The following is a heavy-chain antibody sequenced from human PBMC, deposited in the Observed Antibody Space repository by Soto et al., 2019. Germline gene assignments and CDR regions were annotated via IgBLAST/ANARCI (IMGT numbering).Heavy chain of an antibody. CDR3: AKGSIEYSASVDN. CDR1: GFSFSYYA. J-gene: IGHJ4*02. V-gene: IGHV3-23*01. CDR2: ISARGGRS. Sequence: EVQLLESGGGLVQPGGSLRLSCAASGFSFSYYAMVWVRQAPGKGLEWVSVISARGGRSSFADSVKGRFTISRDNSKNLLSLEMNSLRAEDTAIYCCAKGSIEYSASVDNWGPGTLVLVSS. D-gene: IGHD5-12*01.